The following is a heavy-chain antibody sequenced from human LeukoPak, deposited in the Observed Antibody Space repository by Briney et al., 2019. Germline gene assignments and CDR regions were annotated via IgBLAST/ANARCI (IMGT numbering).Heavy chain of an antibody. CDR3: ARVVDTAMVYPLARRRYYMDV. D-gene: IGHD5-18*01. CDR1: GFTFSSYE. Sequence: GGSLRLSCAASGFTFSSYEMNWVRQAPGKGLEWVSSISRSGSTKYYADSVKGRFTISRDNAKNSLFLQMNSLRAEDTAVYYCARVVDTAMVYPLARRRYYMDVWGKGTTVTVSS. J-gene: IGHJ6*03. CDR2: ISRSGSTK. V-gene: IGHV3-48*03.